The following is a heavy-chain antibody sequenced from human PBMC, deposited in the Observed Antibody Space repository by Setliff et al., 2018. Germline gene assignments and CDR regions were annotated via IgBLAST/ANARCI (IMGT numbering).Heavy chain of an antibody. CDR3: VRTFNGSPADR. CDR2: IYYSGST. CDR1: GGSISSRNYY. Sequence: PSETLSLTCTVSGGSISSRNYYWGWIRQPPGKGLEWIGSIYYSGSTYYNPSLKSRVTISEDMSENQISLKLNPVTAADTAVYYCVRTFNGSPADRWGQGTLVTVSS. J-gene: IGHJ5*02. V-gene: IGHV4-39*01. D-gene: IGHD2-2*01.